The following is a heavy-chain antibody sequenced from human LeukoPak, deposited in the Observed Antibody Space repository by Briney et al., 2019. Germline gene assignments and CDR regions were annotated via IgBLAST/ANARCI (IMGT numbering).Heavy chain of an antibody. CDR2: KYYSGRT. CDR1: GGSISSYY. V-gene: IGHV4-59*01. Sequence: SETLSLTSTVSGGSISSYYWSWIRQPPGKGLEWIGYKYYSGRTNYNPSLKSRVTISVDTSKNQISLKLTSVTAADTAVYYCARGGYTYGFDAFDFWGQGTMVTVSS. J-gene: IGHJ3*01. D-gene: IGHD5-18*01. CDR3: ARGGYTYGFDAFDF.